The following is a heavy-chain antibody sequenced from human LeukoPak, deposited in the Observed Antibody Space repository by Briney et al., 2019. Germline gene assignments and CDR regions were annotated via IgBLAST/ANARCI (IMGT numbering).Heavy chain of an antibody. CDR1: GGSFSGYY. Sequence: SETLSLTCAVYGGSFSGYYWSWIRQPPGKGLEWIGEINHSGSTNYNPSLKSRVTITVDTAKNQFSLKLSSVTAADTAVYYCARGRPLRSSGYYFVDYWGQGTLVTVSS. CDR3: ARGRPLRSSGYYFVDY. V-gene: IGHV4-34*01. CDR2: INHSGST. J-gene: IGHJ4*02. D-gene: IGHD3-22*01.